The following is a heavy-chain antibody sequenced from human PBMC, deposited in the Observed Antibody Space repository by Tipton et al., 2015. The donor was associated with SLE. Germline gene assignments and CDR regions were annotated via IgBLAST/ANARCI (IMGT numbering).Heavy chain of an antibody. J-gene: IGHJ4*02. D-gene: IGHD2-15*01. CDR2: LIPIFGTA. CDR1: GGTFSSYA. V-gene: IGHV1-69*05. Sequence: QSGAEVKKPGSSVKVSCKASGGTFSSYAINWVRQAPGRGLEWMGGLIPIFGTANYAQKLQGRVTITTDESTSTAYMELSSLRFEDTAVYYCARGVHSDCSGGSCYLYYWGQGTLVTVSS. CDR3: ARGVHSDCSGGSCYLYY.